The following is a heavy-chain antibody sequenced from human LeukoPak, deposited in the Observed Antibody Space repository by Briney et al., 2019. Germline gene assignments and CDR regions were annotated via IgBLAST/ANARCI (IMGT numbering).Heavy chain of an antibody. J-gene: IGHJ4*02. CDR1: GFTFSSYA. D-gene: IGHD2-15*01. V-gene: IGHV3-23*01. Sequence: GGSLRLSCAASGFTFSSYAMSWVRQAPGKGLEWVSGTSGSGGSTYYAGSVKGRFTTSRDNSKNTLYLQMNSLRVEDTAVYYCAKNGGSQCYSHLDSWGQGTLVTVSS. CDR2: TSGSGGST. CDR3: AKNGGSQCYSHLDS.